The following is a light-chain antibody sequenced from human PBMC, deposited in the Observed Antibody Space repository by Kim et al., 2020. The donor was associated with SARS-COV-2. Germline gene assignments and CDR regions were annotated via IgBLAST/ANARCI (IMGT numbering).Light chain of an antibody. V-gene: IGLV8-61*01. CDR3: VLYICSGVWV. J-gene: IGLJ3*02. CDR2: STK. CDR1: SGTVSAAEY. Sequence: QAVVIQEPSLSVSPGGTVTLTCALNSGTVSAAEYPSWYQQTPGQPPRTLIYSTKSPSSWVPARFSGSIVGNKAALTITGAQADDEADYYCVLYICSGVWVSGGGTRLTVL.